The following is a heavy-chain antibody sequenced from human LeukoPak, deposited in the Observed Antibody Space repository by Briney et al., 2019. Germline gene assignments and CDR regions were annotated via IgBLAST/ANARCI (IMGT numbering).Heavy chain of an antibody. CDR2: IIPIFGIA. V-gene: IGHV1-69*04. CDR1: GYTFTSYA. D-gene: IGHD2-21*01. CDR3: ARVHSLPGG. J-gene: IGHJ4*02. Sequence: ASVKVSCKASGYTFTSYAMHWVRQAPGQRLEWMGRIIPIFGIANYAQKFQGRVTITADKSTSTAYMELSSLRSEDTAVYYCARVHSLPGGWGQGTLVTVSS.